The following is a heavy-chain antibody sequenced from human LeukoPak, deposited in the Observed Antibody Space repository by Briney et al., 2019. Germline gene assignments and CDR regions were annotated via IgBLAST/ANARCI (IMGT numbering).Heavy chain of an antibody. Sequence: GGSLRLSCAASGFTFSSYEMNWVRQAPGKGLEWVSYISSSGSTIFYADSVKGRFTISRDNANNSLYLQMNSLRAEDTAVYYCARAEYSSSWYGVNWFDPWGQGTLVTVSS. D-gene: IGHD6-13*01. CDR1: GFTFSSYE. J-gene: IGHJ5*02. V-gene: IGHV3-48*03. CDR3: ARAEYSSSWYGVNWFDP. CDR2: ISSSGSTI.